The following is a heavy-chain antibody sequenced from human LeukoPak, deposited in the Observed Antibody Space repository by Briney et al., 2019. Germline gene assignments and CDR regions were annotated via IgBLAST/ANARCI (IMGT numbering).Heavy chain of an antibody. CDR2: TSFDGSNK. J-gene: IGHJ4*02. CDR1: GFTFSTYG. V-gene: IGHV3-30*03. Sequence: GRSLRLSCAASGFTFSTYGMHWVRQAPGKGLEWVAVTSFDGSNKNFVDSVKGRFTISRDNSKNTLYLQMDGLRAEDTAVYYCARGAWDSRVSFFFDSWGQGTLVTVSS. D-gene: IGHD3-22*01. CDR3: ARGAWDSRVSFFFDS.